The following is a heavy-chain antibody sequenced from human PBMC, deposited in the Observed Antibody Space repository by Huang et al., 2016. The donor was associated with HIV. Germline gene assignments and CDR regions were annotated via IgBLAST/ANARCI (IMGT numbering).Heavy chain of an antibody. D-gene: IGHD3-22*01. Sequence: QVQLVQSGAEVKKPGSSVKVSCKASGGTFSSYALSWVRQAPGQGLEWMGGISPSLCTANDAQKFQGRVTITADESTSTAYMELRSLRSEDTAVYYCARVESRRYYDSSGYYYWGQGTLVTVSS. CDR3: ARVESRRYYDSSGYYY. CDR1: GGTFSSYA. J-gene: IGHJ4*02. V-gene: IGHV1-69*01. CDR2: ISPSLCTA.